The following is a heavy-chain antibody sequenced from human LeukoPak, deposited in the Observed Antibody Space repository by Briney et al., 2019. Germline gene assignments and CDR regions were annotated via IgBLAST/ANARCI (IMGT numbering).Heavy chain of an antibody. D-gene: IGHD3-10*01. CDR3: ARYGSGSYHNWFDP. Sequence: GGSLRLSCAASGFTFSSYSMNWVRRAPGKGLEWVSSISSSSSYIYYADSAKGRFTISRDNAKNSLYLQMNSLRAEDTAVYYCARYGSGSYHNWFDPWGQGTLVTVSS. V-gene: IGHV3-21*01. CDR2: ISSSSSYI. J-gene: IGHJ5*02. CDR1: GFTFSSYS.